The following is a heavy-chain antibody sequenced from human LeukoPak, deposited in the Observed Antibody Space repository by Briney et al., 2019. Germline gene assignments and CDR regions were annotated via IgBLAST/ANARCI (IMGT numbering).Heavy chain of an antibody. V-gene: IGHV3-21*01. D-gene: IGHD3-10*01. CDR2: ISSSSSSYI. J-gene: IGHJ5*02. Sequence: PGGSLRLSCAASGFTFSSYSMNWVRQAPGKGLEWVSSISSSSSSYIYYADSVKGRFTISRDNAKNSLYLQMNSLRAEDTAVYYCARDRSSGSYYTQLNWFDPWGQGTLVTVSS. CDR1: GFTFSSYS. CDR3: ARDRSSGSYYTQLNWFDP.